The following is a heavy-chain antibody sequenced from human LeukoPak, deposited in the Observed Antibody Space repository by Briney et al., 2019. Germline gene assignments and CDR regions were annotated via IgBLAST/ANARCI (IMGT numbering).Heavy chain of an antibody. J-gene: IGHJ4*02. CDR1: GFTFSSYA. Sequence: GGSLRLSCAASGFTFSSYAMHWVRQAPGKGLEWVAVISYDGSDKYYADSVKGRFTISRDNSKNTLFLQMNSLRGEDTAVYYCARDRTRDGYNQGRVFDYWGQGTLVTVSS. CDR3: ARDRTRDGYNQGRVFDY. CDR2: ISYDGSDK. D-gene: IGHD5-24*01. V-gene: IGHV3-30*04.